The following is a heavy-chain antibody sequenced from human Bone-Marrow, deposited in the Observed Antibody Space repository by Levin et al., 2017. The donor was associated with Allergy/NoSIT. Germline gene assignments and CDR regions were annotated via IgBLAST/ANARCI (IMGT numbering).Heavy chain of an antibody. Sequence: GESLKISCAASGFTFNNYAMSWVRQAPGKGLEWVSAITNSGRTYYADSVTGRFTVSRDNSKNTLYLQMNSLRADDTAVYYCAKEMTTVVPVFDYWGQGTLVTVSS. CDR1: GFTFNNYA. D-gene: IGHD4-23*01. J-gene: IGHJ4*02. CDR2: ITNSGRT. V-gene: IGHV3-23*01. CDR3: AKEMTTVVPVFDY.